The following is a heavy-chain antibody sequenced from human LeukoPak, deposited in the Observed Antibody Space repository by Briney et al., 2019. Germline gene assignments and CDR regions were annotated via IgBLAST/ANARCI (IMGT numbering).Heavy chain of an antibody. CDR3: ASGYCSGGSCYSGKYDY. J-gene: IGHJ4*02. V-gene: IGHV3-11*06. D-gene: IGHD2-15*01. Sequence: GGSLRLSCAASGFTFSDYYMSWIRQAPGKGPEWVSYISSSSSYTNYADSVKGRFTISRDNAKNSLYLQMNSLRAEDTAVYYCASGYCSGGSCYSGKYDYWGQGTLVTVSS. CDR2: ISSSSSYT. CDR1: GFTFSDYY.